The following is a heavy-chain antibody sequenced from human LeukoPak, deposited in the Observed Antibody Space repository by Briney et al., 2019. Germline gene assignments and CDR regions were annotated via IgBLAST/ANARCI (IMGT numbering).Heavy chain of an antibody. CDR1: GGIFSSYA. Sequence: AAVKVSCKASGGIFSSYAISWVRQAPGQGLEWMGGIIPIFGTANYAQKFQGRVTITADESTSTAYMELSSLRSEDTAVYYCAREESGGGGPVDYRGQGTLVTVSS. D-gene: IGHD3-16*01. CDR2: IIPIFGTA. CDR3: AREESGGGGPVDY. V-gene: IGHV1-69*13. J-gene: IGHJ4*02.